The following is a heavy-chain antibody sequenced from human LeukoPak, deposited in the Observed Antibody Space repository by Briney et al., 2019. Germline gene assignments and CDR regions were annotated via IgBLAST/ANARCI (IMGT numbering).Heavy chain of an antibody. Sequence: GASVKVSCKASGYTFTGYYMHWVRQAPGQGLEWMGWINPSGGSTSYAQKFQGRVTMTRDTSTSTVYMELSSLRSEDTAVYYCARGVYDSSGYWMASGEVGCFDYWGQGTLVTVSS. D-gene: IGHD3-22*01. CDR2: INPSGGST. J-gene: IGHJ4*02. CDR1: GYTFTGYY. V-gene: IGHV1-46*01. CDR3: ARGVYDSSGYWMASGEVGCFDY.